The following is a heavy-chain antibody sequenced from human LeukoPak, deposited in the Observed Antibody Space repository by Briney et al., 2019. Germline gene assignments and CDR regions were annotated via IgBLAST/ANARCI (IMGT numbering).Heavy chain of an antibody. CDR2: INNDGSTT. D-gene: IGHD3-10*01. V-gene: IGHV3-74*01. CDR1: GFTFSSYA. CDR3: ARDLSFGAPYNWFDP. Sequence: GGSLRLSCAASGFTFSSYAMSWVRQAPGKGLVWVSRINNDGSTTSYADSVKGRFTISRDNAKNTLYLQMNNLRAEDTAVYYCARDLSFGAPYNWFDPWGQGTLVTVSS. J-gene: IGHJ5*02.